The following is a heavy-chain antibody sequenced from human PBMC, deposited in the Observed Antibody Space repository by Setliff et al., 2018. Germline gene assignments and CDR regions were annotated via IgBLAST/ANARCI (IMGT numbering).Heavy chain of an antibody. Sequence: ASVKVSCKASGYTFSNYGITWVRQAPGQGLEWVGWISAYNGKTYSAQKFQDRVTLTTHTSTNMGYLELRDLRSDDTAVYYCLRLVRYCTKIACQATSGDEVWGLGTLVTVSS. CDR1: GYTFSNYG. J-gene: IGHJ4*02. V-gene: IGHV1-18*04. CDR3: LRLVRYCTKIACQATSGDEV. CDR2: ISAYNGKT. D-gene: IGHD2-8*01.